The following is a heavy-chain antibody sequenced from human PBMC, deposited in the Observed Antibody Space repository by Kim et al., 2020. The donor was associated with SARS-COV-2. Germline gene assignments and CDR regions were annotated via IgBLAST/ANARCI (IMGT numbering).Heavy chain of an antibody. Sequence: SETLSLTCTVSGGSISDYYWCWIRMPPRQGKERIGNIYNSGSTSNNSSLKIRATITVEMAKNQYSLTLSLVTVAETAADYCARHHSAVGAAFWGLGALAT. CDR2: IYNSGST. CDR3: ARHHSAVGAAF. V-gene: IGHV4-59*08. J-gene: IGHJ4*02. CDR1: GGSISDYY. D-gene: IGHD2-15*01.